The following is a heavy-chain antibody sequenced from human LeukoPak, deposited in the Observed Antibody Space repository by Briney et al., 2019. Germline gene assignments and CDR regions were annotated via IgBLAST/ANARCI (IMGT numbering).Heavy chain of an antibody. CDR1: GFTFRSYA. Sequence: PGGSLRLSCAASGFTFRSYAIHWVRQAPGKGLEWVTFISFDGNVKYYADSVKGRFIISRDNSKNTLYLQMNSLRAEDTAVYYCAKYCSGGSCYFHNWFDPWGQGTLVTVSS. J-gene: IGHJ5*02. V-gene: IGHV3-30-3*02. CDR3: AKYCSGGSCYFHNWFDP. D-gene: IGHD2-15*01. CDR2: ISFDGNVK.